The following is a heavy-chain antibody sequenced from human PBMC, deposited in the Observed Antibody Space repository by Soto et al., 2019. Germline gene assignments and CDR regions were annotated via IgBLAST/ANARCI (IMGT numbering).Heavy chain of an antibody. CDR3: ARVSLYCSSTSCLLYWFDP. CDR2: ISAYNGNT. CDR1: GYTFTSYG. V-gene: IGHV1-18*01. D-gene: IGHD2-2*01. Sequence: ASVKVSCKASGYTFTSYGISWVRQVPGQGLEWMGWISAYNGNTNYAQKLQGRVTMTTDTSTSTAYMELRSLRSDDTAVYYCARVSLYCSSTSCLLYWFDPWGQGTLVTVSS. J-gene: IGHJ5*02.